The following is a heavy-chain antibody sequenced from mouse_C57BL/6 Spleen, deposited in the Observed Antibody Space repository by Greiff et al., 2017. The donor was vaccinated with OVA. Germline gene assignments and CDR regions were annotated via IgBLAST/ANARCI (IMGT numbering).Heavy chain of an antibody. CDR2: INPSNGGT. D-gene: IGHD1-1*01. Sequence: VQLQQPGTELVKPGASVKLSCKASGYTFTSYWMHWVKQRPGQGLEWIGNINPSNGGTNYNAKFKSKATLTVDKSSSTAYMQLSSLTSEDSAVYYCARCYYGSGYYYAMDYWGQGTSVTVSS. CDR3: ARCYYGSGYYYAMDY. J-gene: IGHJ4*01. V-gene: IGHV1-53*01. CDR1: GYTFTSYW.